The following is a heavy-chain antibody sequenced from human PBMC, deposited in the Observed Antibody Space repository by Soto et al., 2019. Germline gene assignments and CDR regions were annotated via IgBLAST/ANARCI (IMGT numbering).Heavy chain of an antibody. V-gene: IGHV4-39*01. CDR3: AIMVRGVVSEYYFDY. CDR1: GGSISSSSYY. J-gene: IGHJ4*02. Sequence: SETLSLTCTVSGGSISSSSYYWGWIRQPPGKGLEWIGSIYYSGSTYYNPSLKSRVTISVDTSKNQFSLKLSSVTAADTAVYYCAIMVRGVVSEYYFDYWGQGTLVTVSS. D-gene: IGHD3-10*01. CDR2: IYYSGST.